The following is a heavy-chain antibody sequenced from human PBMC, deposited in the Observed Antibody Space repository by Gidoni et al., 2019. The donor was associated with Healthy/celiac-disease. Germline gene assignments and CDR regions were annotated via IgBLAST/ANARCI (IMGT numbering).Heavy chain of an antibody. CDR1: GFSLSTSGMC. D-gene: IGHD5-12*01. CDR3: ARIRGDGYNHYFDY. V-gene: IGHV2-70*01. CDR2: IDWDDDK. Sequence: QVTLRESGPALVKPTQTLTLTCTSSGFSLSTSGMCVSWIRQPTGKALEWLALIDWDDDKYYSTSLKTRLTISKDTSKNQVVLTMTNMDPVDTATYYCARIRGDGYNHYFDYWGQGTLVTVSS. J-gene: IGHJ4*02.